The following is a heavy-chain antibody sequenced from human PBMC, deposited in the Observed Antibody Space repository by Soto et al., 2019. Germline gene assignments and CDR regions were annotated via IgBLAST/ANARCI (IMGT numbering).Heavy chain of an antibody. CDR2: ISYDGSNK. J-gene: IGHJ4*02. D-gene: IGHD3-10*01. Sequence: GGSLRLSCAASGFTFSSYGMHWVRQAPXKGLEWVAVISYDGSNKYYADSVKGRFTISRDNSKNTLYLQMNSLRAEDTAVYYCAKERRWFGELWLFDYWRQGTLVIV. CDR1: GFTFSSYG. CDR3: AKERRWFGELWLFDY. V-gene: IGHV3-30*18.